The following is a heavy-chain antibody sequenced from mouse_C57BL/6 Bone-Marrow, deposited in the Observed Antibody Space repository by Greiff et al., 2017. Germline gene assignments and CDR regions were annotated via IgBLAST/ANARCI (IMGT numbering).Heavy chain of an antibody. CDR3: AREGTGPSFAY. Sequence: EVKLQESGPELVKPGASVKISCKASGYSFTGYYMNWVKQSPEKSLEWIGEINPSTGGTTYNQKFKAKATLTVDKSSSTAYMQLKSLTSEDSAVYYCAREGTGPSFAYWGQGTLVTVSA. CDR2: INPSTGGT. V-gene: IGHV1-42*01. CDR1: GYSFTGYY. J-gene: IGHJ3*01. D-gene: IGHD3-3*01.